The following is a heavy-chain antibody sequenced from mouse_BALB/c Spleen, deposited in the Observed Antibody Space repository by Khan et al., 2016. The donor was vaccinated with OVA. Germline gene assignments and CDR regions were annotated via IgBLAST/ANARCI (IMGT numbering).Heavy chain of an antibody. CDR2: INPNNGRA. J-gene: IGHJ3*01. D-gene: IGHD2-10*02. CDR3: ARGGYGSLAY. CDR1: GYTFTSYW. Sequence: QVQLQQPGAELVKPGASVKLSCKASGYTFTSYWMHWVKQRPGQGLEWIGYINPNNGRAQQNEKFKSKATLTVDKSSSTAYMQLSSLTSEDSAVHYCARGGYGSLAYWGQGTLVTVSA. V-gene: IGHV1S81*02.